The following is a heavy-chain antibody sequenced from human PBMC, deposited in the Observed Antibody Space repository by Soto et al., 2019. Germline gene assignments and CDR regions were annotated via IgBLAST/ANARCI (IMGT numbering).Heavy chain of an antibody. CDR1: GFTFSSYG. J-gene: IGHJ6*02. D-gene: IGHD2-15*01. CDR2: IWYDGSNK. CDR3: ARDSGPHGYYYGMDV. V-gene: IGHV3-33*01. Sequence: QVQLVESGGGVVQPGRSLRLSCTASGFTFSSYGMHWVRQAPGKGLEWVAVIWYDGSNKYYADSVKGRFTISRDNSKNRLYLQMNSLRAEDTAVYYCARDSGPHGYYYGMDVWGQGTTVTVSS.